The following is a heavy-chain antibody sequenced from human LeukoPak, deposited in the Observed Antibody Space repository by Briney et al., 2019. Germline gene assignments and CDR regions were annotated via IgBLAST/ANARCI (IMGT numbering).Heavy chain of an antibody. CDR1: DYSISSGYY. CDR2: IYHSGST. CDR3: ARRNIPDY. Sequence: SETLSLTCAVSDYSISSGYYWGWLRQPPGEGLEWTASIYHSGSTYYNPSLKSRVTISADTSKNRFSLKLSSVTAADTAVYYCARRNIPDYWGQGTLVTVSS. V-gene: IGHV4-38-2*01. J-gene: IGHJ4*02. D-gene: IGHD2/OR15-2a*01.